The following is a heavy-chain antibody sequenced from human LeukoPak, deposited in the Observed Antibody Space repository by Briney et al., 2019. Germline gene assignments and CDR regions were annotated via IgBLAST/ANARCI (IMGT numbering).Heavy chain of an antibody. V-gene: IGHV3-48*03. D-gene: IGHD3-10*01. CDR1: GFTFSTYE. CDR2: ISSGATTT. Sequence: GGSLRLSCAASGFTFSTYEMNWVRQAPVKGLEWVSYISSGATTTKYADSAKGRFTISRDDAKNSLYLQMNNLRPDDTAVYYCAVGGGYWGQGTLVTVSS. CDR3: AVGGGY. J-gene: IGHJ4*02.